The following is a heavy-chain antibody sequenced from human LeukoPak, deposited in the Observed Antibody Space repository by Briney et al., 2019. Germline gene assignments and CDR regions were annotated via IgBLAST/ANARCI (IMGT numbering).Heavy chain of an antibody. Sequence: PSETLSLTCTVSGGSISSGSYYWSWIRQPAGKGLEWIGRIYTSGSTNYNPSLKSRVTISVNTSKNQFSRKLSSVTAADTAVYYCARMGKSIAALDYWGQGTLVTVSS. CDR2: IYTSGST. CDR3: ARMGKSIAALDY. V-gene: IGHV4-61*02. CDR1: GGSISSGSYY. J-gene: IGHJ4*02. D-gene: IGHD6-6*01.